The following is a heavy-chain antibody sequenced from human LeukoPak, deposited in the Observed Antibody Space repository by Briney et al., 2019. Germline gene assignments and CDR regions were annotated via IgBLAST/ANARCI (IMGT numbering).Heavy chain of an antibody. CDR2: IYYSGST. CDR1: GGSISSSSYY. Sequence: EASETLSLTCTVSGGSISSSSYYWGWIRQPPGKGLEWIGSIYYSGSTYYNPSLKSRVTISVDTSKNQFSLKLSSVTAADTAVYHCAVCSSSWLFDYWGQGTLVTVSP. D-gene: IGHD6-13*01. J-gene: IGHJ4*02. CDR3: AVCSSSWLFDY. V-gene: IGHV4-39*01.